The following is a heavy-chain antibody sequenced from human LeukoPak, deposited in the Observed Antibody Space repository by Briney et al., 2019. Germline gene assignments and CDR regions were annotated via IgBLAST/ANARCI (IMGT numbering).Heavy chain of an antibody. CDR3: AKDRLVTIFGVVIPRPGYFDY. V-gene: IGHV3-23*01. J-gene: IGHJ4*02. D-gene: IGHD3-3*01. CDR2: ISGGGGNT. CDR1: GFTFSDYA. Sequence: PGRSLRLSCAASGFTFSDYAMSWVRQAPGKGLEWVSAISGGGGNTYYADSVKGRFTISRDNSKNTLYLQMNSLRAEDTAVYYCAKDRLVTIFGVVIPRPGYFDYWGQGTLVTVSS.